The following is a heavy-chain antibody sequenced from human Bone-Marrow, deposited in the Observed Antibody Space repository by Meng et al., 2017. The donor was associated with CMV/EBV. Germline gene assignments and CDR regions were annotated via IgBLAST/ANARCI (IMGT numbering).Heavy chain of an antibody. D-gene: IGHD3-10*01. J-gene: IGHJ6*02. Sequence: GGSLRLSCAASGFTFSNAWMSWVRQAPGKGLEWVGRIKSKTDGGTTDYAAPVKGRFTISRDDSKNTLYLQMNSLRAEDTAVYYCAKDPGSGNDYYYGMDVWGQGTTVTVSS. CDR2: IKSKTDGGTT. V-gene: IGHV3-15*01. CDR1: GFTFSNAW. CDR3: AKDPGSGNDYYYGMDV.